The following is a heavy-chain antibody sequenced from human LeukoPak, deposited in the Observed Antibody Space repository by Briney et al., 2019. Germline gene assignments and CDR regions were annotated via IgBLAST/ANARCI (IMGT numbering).Heavy chain of an antibody. CDR2: INPSGGST. Sequence: ASVTVSCTASGYTFTSYYMHWVRQAPGQGLEWMGIINPSGGSTSYAQKLQGRVTMTRDTSASTVYMELSSLRSEDTAVYYCARGTSSGYSYWGQGTLVTVSS. D-gene: IGHD3-22*01. CDR3: ARGTSSGYSY. J-gene: IGHJ4*02. V-gene: IGHV1-46*01. CDR1: GYTFTSYY.